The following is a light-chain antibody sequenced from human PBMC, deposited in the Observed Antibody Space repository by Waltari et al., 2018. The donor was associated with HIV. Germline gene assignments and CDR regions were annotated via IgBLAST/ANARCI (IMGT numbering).Light chain of an antibody. CDR1: SSDVGSYNR. V-gene: IGLV2-11*01. CDR2: DVS. Sequence: QSALTQPRSVSGSPGQSVTISCTGTSSDVGSYNRVSWYQHRPGKAPKLIIYDVSKRPSGVPDRFSGSKSANTASLTISGLQVEDEADYYCCSYAGNYTYIFGIGTWVTVL. J-gene: IGLJ1*01. CDR3: CSYAGNYTYI.